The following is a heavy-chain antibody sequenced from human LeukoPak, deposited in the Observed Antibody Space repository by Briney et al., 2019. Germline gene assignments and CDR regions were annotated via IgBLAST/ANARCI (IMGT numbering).Heavy chain of an antibody. D-gene: IGHD5-24*01. CDR2: IYTSGST. J-gene: IGHJ4*02. Sequence: PSETLSLTCTVSGSSISSGSYYWSWIRQPAGKGLEWIGRIYTSGSTNYNPSLKSRVTISVDTSKNQFSLKLSSVTAADTAVYYCAREALDAEMAMFDYWGQGTLVTVSS. CDR1: GSSISSGSYY. CDR3: AREALDAEMAMFDY. V-gene: IGHV4-61*02.